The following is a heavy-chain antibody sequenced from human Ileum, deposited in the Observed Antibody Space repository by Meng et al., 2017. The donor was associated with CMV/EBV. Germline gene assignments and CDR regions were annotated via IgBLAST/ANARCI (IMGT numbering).Heavy chain of an antibody. CDR2: VYSSGST. Sequence: QGQLQESGPGLVKPSEPLSLTWTVSGGSISGYYWSWIRQPATKGLEWIGRVYSSGSTDYNPSLQSRVTMSVDTSKNQFSLKLSSVTAADTAVYYCARGSSSWAFDYWGQGTLVTVSS. J-gene: IGHJ4*02. D-gene: IGHD2-2*01. V-gene: IGHV4-4*07. CDR3: ARGSSSWAFDY. CDR1: GGSISGYY.